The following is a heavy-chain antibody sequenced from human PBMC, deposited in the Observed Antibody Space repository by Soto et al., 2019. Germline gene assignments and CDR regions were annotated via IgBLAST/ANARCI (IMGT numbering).Heavy chain of an antibody. CDR3: ASGVSGYDRRIDY. CDR1: GGSISSYY. CDR2: IYYSGST. D-gene: IGHD5-12*01. J-gene: IGHJ4*02. Sequence: ETLSLTCTVSGGSISSYYWSWIRQPPGKGLEWIGYIYYSGSTNYNPSLKSRVTMSVDTSKNQFSLKLSSVTAADTAVYYCASGVSGYDRRIDYWGQGTLVTVSS. V-gene: IGHV4-59*01.